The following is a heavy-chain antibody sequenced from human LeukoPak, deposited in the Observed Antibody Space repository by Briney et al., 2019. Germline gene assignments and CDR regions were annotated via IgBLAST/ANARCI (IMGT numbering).Heavy chain of an antibody. CDR2: ISAYNGNT. CDR3: ARVMVAGNYFDY. J-gene: IGHJ4*02. D-gene: IGHD2-8*01. CDR1: GYTFTSYY. V-gene: IGHV1-18*04. Sequence: ASVKVSCKASGYTFTSYYMHWVRQAPGQGLEWMGWISAYNGNTNYAQKLQGRVTMTTDTSTSTAYMELRSLRSDDTAVYYCARVMVAGNYFDYWGQGTLVTVSS.